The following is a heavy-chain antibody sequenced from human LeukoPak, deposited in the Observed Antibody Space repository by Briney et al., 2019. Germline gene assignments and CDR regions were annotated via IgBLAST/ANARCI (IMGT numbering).Heavy chain of an antibody. J-gene: IGHJ4*02. CDR2: FDPEDGET. CDR3: ATSTHYDSSGYYSPCDY. Sequence: ASVKVSCKVSGYTLPELSMHWVRQAPGKGLEWRGGFDPEDGETIYAQKFQGRVTMTEDTSTDTAYMELSSLRSEDTAVYYCATSTHYDSSGYYSPCDYWGQGTLVTVSS. D-gene: IGHD3-22*01. V-gene: IGHV1-24*01. CDR1: GYTLPELS.